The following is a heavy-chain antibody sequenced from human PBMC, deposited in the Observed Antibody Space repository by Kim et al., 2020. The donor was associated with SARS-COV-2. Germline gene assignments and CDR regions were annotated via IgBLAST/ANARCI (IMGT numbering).Heavy chain of an antibody. CDR3: ASQYGDYYSSGPYYYYGMDD. V-gene: IGHV7-4-1*02. J-gene: IGHJ6*02. CDR2: INTNTGNP. Sequence: ASVKVSCKASGYTFTSYAMNWVRQAPGQGLEWMGWINTNTGNPTYAQGFTGRFVFSLDTSVSTAYLQISSLKAADTAVYYCASQYGDYYSSGPYYYYGMDDWGQGTTVTVSS. CDR1: GYTFTSYA. D-gene: IGHD3-10*01.